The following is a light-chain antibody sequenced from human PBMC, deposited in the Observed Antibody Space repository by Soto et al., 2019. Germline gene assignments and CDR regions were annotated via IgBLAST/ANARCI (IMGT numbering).Light chain of an antibody. CDR1: QSVRND. J-gene: IGKJ4*01. Sequence: EIVLTQSPATLFLHPGERATLSCRASQSVRNDLVWYHQKRGQAPRLLIYSASNRAAGIPPRFSASGSGTDFTLTISSLEPEDFAVYYCQQRNNWPPTFGGGTKVEMK. V-gene: IGKV3-11*01. CDR2: SAS. CDR3: QQRNNWPPT.